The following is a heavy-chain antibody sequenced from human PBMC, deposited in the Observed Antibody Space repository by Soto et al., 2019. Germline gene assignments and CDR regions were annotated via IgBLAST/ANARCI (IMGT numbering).Heavy chain of an antibody. Sequence: GGSLRLSCAASGFTFSYYYMSWIRQSPGKGLDWVSYISSSGSTIYYADSVKGRFTVSRDNAKNSLYLQMNSLRAEDTAMYYCARDRMYSSSWYSYWGQGTLVTVSS. J-gene: IGHJ4*02. V-gene: IGHV3-11*01. D-gene: IGHD6-13*01. CDR1: GFTFSYYY. CDR2: ISSSGSTI. CDR3: ARDRMYSSSWYSY.